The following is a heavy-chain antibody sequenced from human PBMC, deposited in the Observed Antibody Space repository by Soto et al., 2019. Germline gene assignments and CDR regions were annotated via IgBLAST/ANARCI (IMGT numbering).Heavy chain of an antibody. V-gene: IGHV1-8*01. CDR1: GYTFTSYD. Sequence: ASVKVSCKASGYTFTSYDINWVRQATGQGLEWMGWMNPNSGNTGYAQKFQGWVTMTRDTSISTAYMELSRLRSDDTAVYYCARDISVAAAVRGYYYGMDVWGQGTTVTVSS. D-gene: IGHD6-13*01. CDR2: MNPNSGNT. J-gene: IGHJ6*02. CDR3: ARDISVAAAVRGYYYGMDV.